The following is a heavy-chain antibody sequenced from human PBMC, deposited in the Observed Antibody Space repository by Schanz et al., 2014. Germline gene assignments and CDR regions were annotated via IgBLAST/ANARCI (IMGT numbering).Heavy chain of an antibody. Sequence: QVVLMESGGGVVRPGRSVRLSCVASGFTFRSYGMHWVRQAPGKGLEWVAFIRYDGSSKYYADSVRGRFTISRDDSKNTLYLQMNSLRPEDTAVYYCAKEDRTYSSDYVYWGQGTLVTVSS. J-gene: IGHJ4*02. CDR1: GFTFRSYG. V-gene: IGHV3-30*02. CDR2: IRYDGSSK. D-gene: IGHD3-22*01. CDR3: AKEDRTYSSDYVY.